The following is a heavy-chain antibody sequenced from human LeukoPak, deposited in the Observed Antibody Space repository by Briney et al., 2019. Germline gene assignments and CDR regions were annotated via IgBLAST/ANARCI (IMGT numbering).Heavy chain of an antibody. CDR3: AKAGIAVPATPEY. Sequence: LPGGSLRLSCAASGFTFNSYGMSWVRQAPGKGLEWVPGVSGGGTTTWYADSVKGRFTISRDNSKNTLYLQMNSLRAEDTAVYYCAKAGIAVPATPEYCGQGTQVTVSS. V-gene: IGHV3-23*01. J-gene: IGHJ4*02. CDR1: GFTFNSYG. CDR2: VSGGGTTT. D-gene: IGHD6-19*01.